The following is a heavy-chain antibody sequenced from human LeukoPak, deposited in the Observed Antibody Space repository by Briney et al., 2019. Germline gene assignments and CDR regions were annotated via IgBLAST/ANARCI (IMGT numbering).Heavy chain of an antibody. CDR1: GFTFSSYA. Sequence: WGSLRLSCAASGFTFSSYAMSWVRQAPGKGLEWVSAISGSGGSTYYADSVKGRFTISRDNSKNTLYLQMNSLRAEDTAVYYCAKDLGSYYVSDYWGQGTLVTVSS. CDR2: ISGSGGST. CDR3: AKDLGSYYVSDY. J-gene: IGHJ4*02. V-gene: IGHV3-23*01. D-gene: IGHD1-26*01.